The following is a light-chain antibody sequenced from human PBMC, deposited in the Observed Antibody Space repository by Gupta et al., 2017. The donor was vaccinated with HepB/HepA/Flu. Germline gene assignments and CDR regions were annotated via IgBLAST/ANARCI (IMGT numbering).Light chain of an antibody. CDR2: KAS. V-gene: IGKV1-5*03. CDR1: QSISSW. Sequence: IQMTQSPSTRSASVGDRVTISCRASQSISSWLAWYQQKPGKAPKLILYKASRVESGVPSRFSGSGSGTEFTLTINSLQPDDFANYYCQQENSSSGTFGQGTKVEIK. J-gene: IGKJ1*01. CDR3: QQENSSSGT.